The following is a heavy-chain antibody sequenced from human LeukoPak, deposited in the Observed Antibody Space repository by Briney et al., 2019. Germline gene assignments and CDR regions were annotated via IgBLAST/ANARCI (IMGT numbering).Heavy chain of an antibody. V-gene: IGHV1-46*01. CDR2: INPSTGST. CDR3: ARGLPPRGLYDSNGYYSYYFDY. Sequence: ASVKVSCKASGYTFTSYYMHWVRQAPGQGLEWMGIINPSTGSTSYAQKFQGRVTMTRDTSTSTAYMALRSLRSDDTAVYYCARGLPPRGLYDSNGYYSYYFDYWGQGTLVTVSS. J-gene: IGHJ4*02. CDR1: GYTFTSYY. D-gene: IGHD3-22*01.